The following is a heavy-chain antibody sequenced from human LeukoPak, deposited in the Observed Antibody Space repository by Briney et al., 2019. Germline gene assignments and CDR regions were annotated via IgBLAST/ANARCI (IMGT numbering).Heavy chain of an antibody. Sequence: GGSLRLSCAASGFTFSSYSMNWVRQAPGKGLEWVSAISGSGSSTYYADSVKGRFTISRDNSENTLFLQMNSLRAEDTALYYCAKGRYSSSHYVGDYWGQGTLVTVSS. D-gene: IGHD6-6*01. CDR3: AKGRYSSSHYVGDY. J-gene: IGHJ4*02. CDR1: GFTFSSYS. V-gene: IGHV3-23*01. CDR2: ISGSGSST.